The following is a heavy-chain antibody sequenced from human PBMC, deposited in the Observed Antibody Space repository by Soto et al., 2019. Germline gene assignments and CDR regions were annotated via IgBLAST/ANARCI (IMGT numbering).Heavy chain of an antibody. J-gene: IGHJ4*02. Sequence: EVQLVESGGGLVQPGGSLRLSCATSGFTFSTYWMSWVRQAPGKGLEWVANIKDDGSEKYYVDSVKGRFAISRDNAKNSLYRHMNSLRAEDTAVYYCAREFSLFEVTNPFDYWGQGTLVTVSS. D-gene: IGHD2-21*01. V-gene: IGHV3-7*01. CDR2: IKDDGSEK. CDR3: AREFSLFEVTNPFDY. CDR1: GFTFSTYW.